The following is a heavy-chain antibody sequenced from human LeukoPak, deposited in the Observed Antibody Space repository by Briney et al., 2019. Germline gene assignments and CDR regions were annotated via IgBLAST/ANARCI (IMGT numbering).Heavy chain of an antibody. D-gene: IGHD3-10*01. J-gene: IGHJ4*02. CDR2: ISAYNGNT. V-gene: IGHV1-18*01. CDR3: ARDLYYGSGSYCGY. Sequence: ASVKVSCKASGYTFTSYGISWVRQAPGQGLEWMGLISAYNGNTNYAQKLQGRVTMTTATSTSTDYMELRRLRSGDRAVYYCARDLYYGSGSYCGYWGQGTLVTVSS. CDR1: GYTFTSYG.